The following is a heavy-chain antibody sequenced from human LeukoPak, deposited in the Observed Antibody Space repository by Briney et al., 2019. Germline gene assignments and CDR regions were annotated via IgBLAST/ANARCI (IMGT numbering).Heavy chain of an antibody. Sequence: ASVKVSCKVSGYTLTELSMHWVRQAPGKGLEWMGSFDPEDGGTIYAQKFQGRVTMTEDTSTDTAYMELSSLRSEDTAVYYCATVTGDCSSTSCRYNWFDPWGQGTLVTVSS. D-gene: IGHD2-2*01. CDR1: GYTLTELS. V-gene: IGHV1-24*01. J-gene: IGHJ5*02. CDR3: ATVTGDCSSTSCRYNWFDP. CDR2: FDPEDGGT.